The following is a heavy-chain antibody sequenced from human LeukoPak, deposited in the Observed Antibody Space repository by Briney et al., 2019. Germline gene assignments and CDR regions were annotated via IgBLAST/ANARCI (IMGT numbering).Heavy chain of an antibody. CDR3: AKWSSTVTIDYYYMDV. V-gene: IGHV3-23*01. CDR2: VSPPGGGT. J-gene: IGHJ6*03. CDR1: GFTFSNHG. D-gene: IGHD4-17*01. Sequence: GGSLRLSCAASGFTFSNHGMNWVRQAPGKGLEWLSGVSPPGGGTYYADSVKGRFTISRDDSKNTLSLQMNSLRVEDTAVYYCAKWSSTVTIDYYYMDVWGKGTTVTVSS.